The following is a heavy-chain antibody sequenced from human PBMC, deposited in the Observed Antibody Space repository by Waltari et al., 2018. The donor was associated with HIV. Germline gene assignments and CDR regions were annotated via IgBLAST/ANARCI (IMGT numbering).Heavy chain of an antibody. Sequence: QVQLVQSGGEVKKPGASVKVSCKASGYTFTNYGIIWVRQAPGQGLEWMGWISAYNGDTNYAQKLQGRVNMTSDTSTSTAYMEVRSLRSDDAAVYYWARIGGSYWNYFDYWGQGTLVTVSS. J-gene: IGHJ4*02. CDR2: ISAYNGDT. D-gene: IGHD1-26*01. V-gene: IGHV1-18*01. CDR1: GYTFTNYG. CDR3: ARIGGSYWNYFDY.